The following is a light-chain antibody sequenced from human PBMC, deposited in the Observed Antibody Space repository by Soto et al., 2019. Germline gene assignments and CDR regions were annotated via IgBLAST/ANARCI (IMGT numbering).Light chain of an antibody. V-gene: IGKV3D-15*01. CDR1: RRVTST. Sequence: EIVMTQSPATLSVSPGERATPSGRPSRRVTSTLAWYQQKPGQAPRLLIYGPSTRATGIPARFSGSGSGTEFTLTISSLQSEDFAIYYCQQYKNWPAITFGQGTRLEIK. J-gene: IGKJ5*01. CDR3: QQYKNWPAIT. CDR2: GPS.